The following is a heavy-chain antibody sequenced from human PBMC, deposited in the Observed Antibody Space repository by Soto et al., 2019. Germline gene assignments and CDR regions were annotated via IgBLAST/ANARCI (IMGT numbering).Heavy chain of an antibody. Sequence: GGSLRLSCAASGFTVSSDAMSWVRQAPGKGLEWVSGISGSGGSTYYADSVKGRFTISRDISKSTLYLQMNSLRAEDTAVYYCAKGPGGYYFLADYWGQGTLVTVSS. V-gene: IGHV3-23*01. CDR1: GFTVSSDA. J-gene: IGHJ4*02. CDR3: AKGPGGYYFLADY. CDR2: ISGSGGST. D-gene: IGHD3-22*01.